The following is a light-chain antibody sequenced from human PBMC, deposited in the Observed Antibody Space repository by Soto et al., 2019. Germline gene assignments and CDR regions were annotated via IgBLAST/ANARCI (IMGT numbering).Light chain of an antibody. V-gene: IGKV1-39*01. CDR2: AAS. CDR3: QQSYISPFT. Sequence: DIQMTQSPSSLSASVGDRVTITCRASQTISTSLNWYQQRPGTAPDLLIFAASSLQTGVPSRFSGSGSGTDFTLTINSLQPEDFATYFCQQSYISPFTFGPGTKLDIK. J-gene: IGKJ3*01. CDR1: QTISTS.